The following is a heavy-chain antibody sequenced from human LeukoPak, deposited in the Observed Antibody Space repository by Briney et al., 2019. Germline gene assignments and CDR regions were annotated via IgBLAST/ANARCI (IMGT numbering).Heavy chain of an antibody. CDR3: AREGLIVGAIFDY. J-gene: IGHJ4*02. D-gene: IGHD1-26*01. CDR2: ISAYNGNT. CDR1: GYTFTSYG. Sequence: VASVKVSCKASGYTFTSYGISWVRQAPGQGLEWMGWISAYNGNTNYAQKLQGRVTMTTDTSTSTACMELRSLRSDDTAVYYCAREGLIVGAIFDYWGQGTLVTVSS. V-gene: IGHV1-18*01.